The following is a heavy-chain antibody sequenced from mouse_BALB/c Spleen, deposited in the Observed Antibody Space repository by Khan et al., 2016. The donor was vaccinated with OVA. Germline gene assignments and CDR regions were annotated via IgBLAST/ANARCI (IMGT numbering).Heavy chain of an antibody. V-gene: IGHV5-17*02. J-gene: IGHJ4*01. Sequence: VELVESGVCFFQPGGSRKLSCAASGFTFSSFGMHWVRQAPEKGLEWVAYISSGSSTIYYADTVKGRFTISRDNPKNTLFLQMTSLRSEDTAMYYCARAYGGAMDYWGQGTSVTVSS. CDR3: ARAYGGAMDY. CDR1: GFTFSSFG. D-gene: IGHD1-1*02. CDR2: ISSGSSTI.